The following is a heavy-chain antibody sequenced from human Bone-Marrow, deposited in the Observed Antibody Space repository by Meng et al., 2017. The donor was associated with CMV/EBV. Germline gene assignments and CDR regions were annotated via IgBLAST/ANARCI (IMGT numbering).Heavy chain of an antibody. J-gene: IGHJ4*02. CDR2: INWNGGST. Sequence: GESLKISCAASGFTFDDYGMSWVRQAPGKGLEWVSGINWNGGSTGYADSVKGRFTISRDNAKNSLYLQMNSLRAEDTAVYYCARSSGYYYTDYWGQGTLVTVSS. CDR1: GFTFDDYG. V-gene: IGHV3-20*04. CDR3: ARSSGYYYTDY. D-gene: IGHD3-3*01.